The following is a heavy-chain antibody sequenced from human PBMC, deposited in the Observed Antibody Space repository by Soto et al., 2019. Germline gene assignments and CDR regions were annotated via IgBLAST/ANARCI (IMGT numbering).Heavy chain of an antibody. D-gene: IGHD3-22*01. J-gene: IGHJ4*02. CDR3: ARGLNDSSGSLVNP. Sequence: ASVKVSCKASGYTFTSYDINWVRQATGQGLEWMGWMNPNSGNTGYAQKFQGRVTMTRNTSISTAYMELSSLRSEDTAVYYCARGLNDSSGSLVNPWGQGALVTVSS. CDR1: GYTFTSYD. V-gene: IGHV1-8*02. CDR2: MNPNSGNT.